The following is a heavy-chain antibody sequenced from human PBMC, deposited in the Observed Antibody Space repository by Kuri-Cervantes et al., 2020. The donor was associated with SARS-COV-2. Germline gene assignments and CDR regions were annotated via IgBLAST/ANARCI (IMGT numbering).Heavy chain of an antibody. CDR2: IRSKANSYAT. D-gene: IGHD2-15*01. CDR1: GFTFSGSA. CDR3: ARPYCSGGSCYSGGWFDP. Sequence: LSLTCAASGFTFSGSAMHWVRQASGKGLEWVGRIRSKANSYATAYAASVKGRFTISRDDSKNTAYLQMNSLKTEDTAVYYCARPYCSGGSCYSGGWFDPWGQGTLVTVSS. J-gene: IGHJ5*02. V-gene: IGHV3-73*01.